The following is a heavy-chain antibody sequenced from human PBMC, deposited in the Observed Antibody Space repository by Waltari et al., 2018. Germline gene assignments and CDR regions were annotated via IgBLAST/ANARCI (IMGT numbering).Heavy chain of an antibody. J-gene: IGHJ4*02. CDR1: GGSISSGSYY. CDR3: ARSFRRSLGELSTPPYY. V-gene: IGHV4-61*02. Sequence: QVQLQESGPGLVKPSQTLSLTCTVSGGSISSGSYYWSWIRPPAGKGREWIGRIYTSGSTNYNPSLKSRVTISVDTSKNQFSLKLSSVTAADTAVYYCARSFRRSLGELSTPPYYWGQGTLVTVSS. D-gene: IGHD3-16*02. CDR2: IYTSGST.